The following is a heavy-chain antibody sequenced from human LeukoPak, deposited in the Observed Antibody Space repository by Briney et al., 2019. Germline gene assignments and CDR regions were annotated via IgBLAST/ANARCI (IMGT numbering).Heavy chain of an antibody. Sequence: SETLSLTCTVSGGSISSYYWSWIRQPPGKGLEWIGYIYYSGSTNYNPSLKSRVTISVDTSKNQFSLKLSSVTAADTAVYYCARDREYYDSSGYYYGRTYYYYYYMDVWGKGTTVTVSS. CDR1: GGSISSYY. V-gene: IGHV4-59*12. J-gene: IGHJ6*03. D-gene: IGHD3-22*01. CDR3: ARDREYYDSSGYYYGRTYYYYYYMDV. CDR2: IYYSGST.